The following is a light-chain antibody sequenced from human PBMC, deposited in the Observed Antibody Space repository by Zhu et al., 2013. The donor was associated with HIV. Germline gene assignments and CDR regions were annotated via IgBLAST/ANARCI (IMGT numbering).Light chain of an antibody. CDR1: QSVTSY. V-gene: IGKV3-11*01. J-gene: IGKJ4*01. Sequence: EIVLTQSPGTLSLSPGERATLSCRASQSVTSYLAWYQQKPGQAPRLLIYDASNRATGIPARFSGSGSGTDFTLTISSLEPEDFAVYYCQQRSNWPFALTFGGGTKVEIK. CDR3: QQRSNWPFALT. CDR2: DAS.